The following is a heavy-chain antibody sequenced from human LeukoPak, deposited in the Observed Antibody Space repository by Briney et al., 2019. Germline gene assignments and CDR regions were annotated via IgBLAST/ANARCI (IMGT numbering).Heavy chain of an antibody. CDR3: AKGSSWYVDY. CDR2: LHYDGSGK. Sequence: GGSLRLSCAASGFTFSNYAMHWVRQAPGKGLELVGFLHYDGSGKYYAGSVKGRVTFSRDNSKNALYLQMNSVRVEDTAVYYCAKGSSWYVDYWGQGALVTVSS. D-gene: IGHD6-13*01. V-gene: IGHV3-30*02. J-gene: IGHJ4*02. CDR1: GFTFSNYA.